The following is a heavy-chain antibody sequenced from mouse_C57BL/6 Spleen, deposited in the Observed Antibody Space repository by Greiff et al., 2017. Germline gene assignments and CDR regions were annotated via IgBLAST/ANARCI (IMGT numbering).Heavy chain of an antibody. V-gene: IGHV14-1*01. CDR1: GFNIKDYY. J-gene: IGHJ4*01. D-gene: IGHD2-3*01. CDR3: TTFDGYPHYYAMDY. CDR2: IDPEDGDT. Sequence: EVKVVESGAELVRPGASVKLSYTASGFNIKDYYMHWVKQRPEQGLEWIGRIDPEDGDTEYAPKFQGKATMTADTSSNTAYLQLSSLTSEDTAVYYCTTFDGYPHYYAMDYWGQGTSVTVSS.